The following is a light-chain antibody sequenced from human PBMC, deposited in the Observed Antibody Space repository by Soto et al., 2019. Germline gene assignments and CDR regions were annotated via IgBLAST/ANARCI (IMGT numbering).Light chain of an antibody. J-gene: IGLJ2*01. CDR3: SSYTSSSHVV. V-gene: IGLV2-18*02. CDR2: EGI. CDR1: TSDVGTYNR. Sequence: QSALTQPPSVSGSPGQSITISCTGTTSDVGTYNRVSWYQQPPGTAPKLMIYEGIYRPSGVHDRFSGSKSANTASLASSGLQAEAEDDYYCSSYTSSSHVVFGGGTQLTVL.